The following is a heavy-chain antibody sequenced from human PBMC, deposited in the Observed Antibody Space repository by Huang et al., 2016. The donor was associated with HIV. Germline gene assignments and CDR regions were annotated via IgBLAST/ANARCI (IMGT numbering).Heavy chain of an antibody. D-gene: IGHD1-26*01. J-gene: IGHJ4*02. V-gene: IGHV3-11*01. CDR3: ARERMVGSTGIFDY. CDR1: GFTFSDYY. Sequence: QVQLVESGGGLVKPGGSLRLSCAAAGFTFSDYYMSWIRQGPGKGLEWVSLISIRGSNIDYADSVKGRFTISRDNAKNSLYLQMNNLRAEDTAVYYCARERMVGSTGIFDYWGQGTLVTVSS. CDR2: ISIRGSNI.